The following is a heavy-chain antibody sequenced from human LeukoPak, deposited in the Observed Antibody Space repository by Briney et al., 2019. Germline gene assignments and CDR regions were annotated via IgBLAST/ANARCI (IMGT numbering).Heavy chain of an antibody. V-gene: IGHV3-7*03. CDR2: INSDGSEG. D-gene: IGHD6-6*01. J-gene: IGHJ3*01. CDR1: GFTFSGFW. CDR3: ARSSYSSSSSV. Sequence: GGSLRLSCAVSGFTFSGFWMSWTHQAPGKGLEWVASINSDGSEGYYADVVKGRFTISRDNAKNSLYLQINSLRAEDTAVYYCARSSYSSSSSVWGQGTMVTVSS.